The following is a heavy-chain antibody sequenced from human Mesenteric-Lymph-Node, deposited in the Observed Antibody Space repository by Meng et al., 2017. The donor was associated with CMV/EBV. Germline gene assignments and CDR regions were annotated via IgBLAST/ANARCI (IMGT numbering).Heavy chain of an antibody. V-gene: IGHV4-34*01. D-gene: IGHD3-10*01. CDR3: ARGRRGGITMVRGVPPSSWFDP. CDR1: YS. CDR2: INHSGST. Sequence: YSWSWIRQPPGKGLEWIGEINHSGSTNYNPSLKSRVTISVDTSKNQFSLKLSSVTAADTAVYYCARGRRGGITMVRGVPPSSWFDPWGQGTLVTVSS. J-gene: IGHJ5*02.